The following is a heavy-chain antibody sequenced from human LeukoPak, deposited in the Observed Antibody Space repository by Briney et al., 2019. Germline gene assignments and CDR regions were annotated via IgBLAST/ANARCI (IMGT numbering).Heavy chain of an antibody. J-gene: IGHJ4*02. Sequence: GESLKIPCKGSGYSFTSYWIGWVRPMPGKGPEWVGIIYPGESDTRYSPSFQGQVTISADKSISTAYLQWSSLKASDTAMYYCARRGSGWYWDYWGQGTLVTVSS. D-gene: IGHD6-19*01. CDR3: ARRGSGWYWDY. CDR2: IYPGESDT. CDR1: GYSFTSYW. V-gene: IGHV5-51*01.